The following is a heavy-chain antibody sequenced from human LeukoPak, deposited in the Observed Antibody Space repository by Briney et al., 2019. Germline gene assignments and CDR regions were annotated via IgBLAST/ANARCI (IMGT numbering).Heavy chain of an antibody. CDR2: ISYDGSNK. V-gene: IGHV3-30-3*01. J-gene: IGHJ4*02. CDR1: GFTFSSYA. D-gene: IGHD4-17*01. Sequence: GGSLRLSCAASGFTFSSYAMHWVRQAPGKGLEWVAVISYDGSNKYYADSVKGRFTISRDNSKNTLYLQMNSLRSEDTAVYYCARDDYGDYGLLDFWGQGTLVTVSS. CDR3: ARDDYGDYGLLDF.